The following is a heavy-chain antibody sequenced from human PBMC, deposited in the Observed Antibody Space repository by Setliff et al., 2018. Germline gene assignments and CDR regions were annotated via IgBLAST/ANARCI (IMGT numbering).Heavy chain of an antibody. CDR2: INPNGDRT. V-gene: IGHV1-46*03. CDR1: GFTFTTFY. Sequence: ASVKVSCKTSGFTFTTFYIHWVRQAPGQGLEWMMMINPNGDRTTYAQKFQGRVTMTRDTSTSTVYMELSSLRSEDTAVYYRARSTSWFSTNYWGQGTPVTVSS. J-gene: IGHJ4*02. D-gene: IGHD2-2*01. CDR3: ARSTSWFSTNY.